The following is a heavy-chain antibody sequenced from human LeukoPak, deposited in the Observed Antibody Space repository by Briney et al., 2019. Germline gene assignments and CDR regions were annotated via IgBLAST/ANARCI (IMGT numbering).Heavy chain of an antibody. CDR1: GFTFSSYA. Sequence: TGGSLRLSCAASGFTFSSYAMSWVRQAPGKGLEWVSAISGSGGSTYYADSVEGRFTISRDNSKNTLYLQMNSLRAEDTAVYYCAKSRVASKKYYYDSSGYYFDYWGQGTLVTVSS. D-gene: IGHD3-22*01. V-gene: IGHV3-23*01. CDR2: ISGSGGST. J-gene: IGHJ4*02. CDR3: AKSRVASKKYYYDSSGYYFDY.